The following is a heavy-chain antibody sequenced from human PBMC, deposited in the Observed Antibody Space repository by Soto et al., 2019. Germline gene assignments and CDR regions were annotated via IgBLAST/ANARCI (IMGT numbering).Heavy chain of an antibody. CDR2: IRSKANSYAT. V-gene: IGHV3-73*02. CDR3: TIVARSRWELLNDAFDI. D-gene: IGHD1-26*01. J-gene: IGHJ3*02. CDR1: GFTFSGSA. Sequence: EVQLVESGGGLVQPGGSLKLSCAASGFTFSGSAMHWVRQASGKGLEWVGRIRSKANSYATAYAASVKGRFTISRDDSKNTAYLQMNSLKTEDTAVYYCTIVARSRWELLNDAFDIWGQGTMVTVSS.